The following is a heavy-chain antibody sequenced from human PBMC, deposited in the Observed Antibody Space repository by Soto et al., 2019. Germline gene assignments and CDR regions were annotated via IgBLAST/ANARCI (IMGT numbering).Heavy chain of an antibody. Sequence: GGSLRLSCAASGFTFTNYAMSWVRQAPGKGLEWVAVISGSGGSTYYADSVKGRFTISRDNSKNTLYLQMNSLRAEDTAVYYCAKDIDSGTYSPDYWGQGTLVTVSS. CDR1: GFTFTNYA. CDR3: AKDIDSGTYSPDY. CDR2: ISGSGGST. D-gene: IGHD1-26*01. V-gene: IGHV3-23*01. J-gene: IGHJ4*02.